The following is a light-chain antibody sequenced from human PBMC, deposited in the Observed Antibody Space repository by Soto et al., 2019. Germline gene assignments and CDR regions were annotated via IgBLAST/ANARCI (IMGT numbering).Light chain of an antibody. J-gene: IGKJ1*01. Sequence: DIVLTPSPVTLSLSPGNSATLSCRASQSISSGSLAWNQQKPGQAPRLLIYAASSRATGVPDRFGGSGSGTDFTLTISRLEPEDFAVYYCQQYDRSPWTFGQGTKVEVK. V-gene: IGKV3-20*01. CDR1: QSISSGS. CDR3: QQYDRSPWT. CDR2: AAS.